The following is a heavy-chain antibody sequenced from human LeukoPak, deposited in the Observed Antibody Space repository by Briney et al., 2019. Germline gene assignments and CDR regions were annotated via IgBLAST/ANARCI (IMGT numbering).Heavy chain of an antibody. D-gene: IGHD3-22*01. V-gene: IGHV1-2*02. J-gene: IGHJ4*02. CDR3: ARYYYDSSGYQTGDY. CDR2: INPNSGGT. CDR1: GYTFTGYY. Sequence: ALVKVSCKASGYTFTGYYMHWVRQAPGQGLEWMGWINPNSGGTNYAQKFQGRVTMTRDTSISTAYMELSRLRSDDTAVYYCARYYYDSSGYQTGDYWGQGTLVTVSS.